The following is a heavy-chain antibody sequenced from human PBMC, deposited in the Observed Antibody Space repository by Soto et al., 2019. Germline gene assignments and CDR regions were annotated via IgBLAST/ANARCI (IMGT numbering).Heavy chain of an antibody. J-gene: IGHJ4*02. CDR1: GSIFSSYG. Sequence: GGSLRLSCAASGSIFSSYGMHWVRQAPGKGLEWVAVTSYDGRNNNYADSVKGRFTISRDNSKNTLYLQMNSLRAEDTAVYYCAKDFRSYYYDSSGSKFPPHFDYWGQGTLVTVSS. V-gene: IGHV3-30*18. CDR3: AKDFRSYYYDSSGSKFPPHFDY. D-gene: IGHD3-22*01. CDR2: TSYDGRNN.